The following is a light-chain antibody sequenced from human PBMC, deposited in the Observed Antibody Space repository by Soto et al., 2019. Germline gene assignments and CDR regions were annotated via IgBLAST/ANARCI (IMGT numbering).Light chain of an antibody. Sequence: QSVLTQPPSVSAAPGQKVSISCSGSSSNVGKNFVSWYQHVPGKAPKLLIYDNQKRPSGIPDRFSASKSGTLATLDITGLQTGDEADYYCWTWCSSLPSRVIFGGGTKVTVL. J-gene: IGLJ2*01. V-gene: IGLV1-51*01. CDR2: DNQ. CDR3: WTWCSSLPSRVI. CDR1: SSNVGKNF.